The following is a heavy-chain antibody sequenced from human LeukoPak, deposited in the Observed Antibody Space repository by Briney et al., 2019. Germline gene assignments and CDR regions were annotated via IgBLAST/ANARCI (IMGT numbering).Heavy chain of an antibody. CDR3: AGGGTGDFFDY. J-gene: IGHJ4*02. D-gene: IGHD3-16*01. CDR1: GGSISSSSYY. V-gene: IGHV4-61*05. Sequence: SETLSLTCTVSGGSISSSSYYWGWIRQPPGKGLEWIGYIYYSGSTNYNPSLKSRVTISVDTSKNQFSLKLSSVIAADTAVYYCAGGGTGDFFDYWGQGTLVTVSS. CDR2: IYYSGST.